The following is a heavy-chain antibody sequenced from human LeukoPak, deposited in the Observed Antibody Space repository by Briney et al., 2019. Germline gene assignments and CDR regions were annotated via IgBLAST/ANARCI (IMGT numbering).Heavy chain of an antibody. CDR1: GYTFTSYG. CDR2: ISAYNGNT. Sequence: GASVKVSCKASGYTFTSYGISWVRQAPGQGLEWMGWISAYNGNTNYAQKLQGRVTMTTDTSTSTAYMELRSLRSDDTAVYYCARESYCSSTSCYSDYYYYGMDVWGQGTTVTVSS. V-gene: IGHV1-18*01. D-gene: IGHD2-2*01. CDR3: ARESYCSSTSCYSDYYYYGMDV. J-gene: IGHJ6*02.